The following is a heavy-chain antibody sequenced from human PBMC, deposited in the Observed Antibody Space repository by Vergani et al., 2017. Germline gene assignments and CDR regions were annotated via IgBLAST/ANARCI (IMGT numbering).Heavy chain of an antibody. CDR1: GLASNV. CDR2: IGAIGGTT. D-gene: IGHD2-21*02. Sequence: DVQLFESGGGLVQPGGSLRLSCTASGLASNVMAWVRQAPGKRPEWVASIGAIGGTTYYADTVKGRFNISRDSSKNKIFLQMNSLRADDTAVYYCATPADSDCSPFAFWGQGTLVTVSS. V-gene: IGHV3-23*01. CDR3: ATPADSDCSPFAF. J-gene: IGHJ4*02.